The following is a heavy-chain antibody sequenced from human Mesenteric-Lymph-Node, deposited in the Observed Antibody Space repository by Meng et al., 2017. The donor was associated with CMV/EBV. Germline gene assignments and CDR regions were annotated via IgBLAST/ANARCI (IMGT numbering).Heavy chain of an antibody. Sequence: GGSLRLSCAASGFTFRSYWMSWVRQAPGKGLEWVANIKQDGSEKYYVDSVKGRFTISRDNAKNSLYLQMNSLRGEDTAVYYCAKDVRDYYDSSGYPIYYYYYGMDVWGQGTTVTVSS. D-gene: IGHD3-22*01. CDR2: IKQDGSEK. CDR3: AKDVRDYYDSSGYPIYYYYYGMDV. J-gene: IGHJ6*02. V-gene: IGHV3-7*01. CDR1: GFTFRSYW.